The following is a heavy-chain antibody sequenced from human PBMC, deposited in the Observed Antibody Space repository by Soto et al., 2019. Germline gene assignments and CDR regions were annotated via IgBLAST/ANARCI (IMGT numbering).Heavy chain of an antibody. V-gene: IGHV1-46*01. CDR2: INPSGGRT. Sequence: QVQLVQSGAEVKKPGASVKVSCKASGYTFTSYFMHWVRQAPGQGLEWMGIINPSGGRTTYAQKFQGRVTMTRDTSTSTVYMELSSLRSEDTAVYYCARDGCITATCAGGGNWFDPWGQGTPVNVSS. J-gene: IGHJ5*02. CDR1: GYTFTSYF. CDR3: ARDGCITATCAGGGNWFDP. D-gene: IGHD3-10*01.